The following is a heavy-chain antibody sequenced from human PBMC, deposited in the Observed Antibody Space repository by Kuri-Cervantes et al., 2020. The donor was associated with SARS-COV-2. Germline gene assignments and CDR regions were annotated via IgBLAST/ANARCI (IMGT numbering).Heavy chain of an antibody. CDR1: GYTFSDSY. J-gene: IGHJ4*02. D-gene: IGHD3-9*01. V-gene: IGHV1-2*02. Sequence: ASVKVSCKASGYTFSDSYIHWVRQAPGQGLEWMGWIAPNSGGTKYAQKFQGRVTMTRDTSTSSVYMELTRLRSDDTAVYFCGLLRFFDWLSPSDFWGQGTLVTVSS. CDR3: GLLRFFDWLSPSDF. CDR2: IAPNSGGT.